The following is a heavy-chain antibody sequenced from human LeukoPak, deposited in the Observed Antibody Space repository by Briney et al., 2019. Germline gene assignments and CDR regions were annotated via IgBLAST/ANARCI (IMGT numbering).Heavy chain of an antibody. V-gene: IGHV3-13*01. CDR2: ISIAGDT. CDR1: GFMFSTYD. J-gene: IGHJ5*02. Sequence: GGSLRLSCAASGFMFSTYDMHWVRQATGKRLEWVSSISIAGDTYYPGSVKDRFTIPRENANNSLYLQMNNVRAGDTAVYYCARGRHYGSGSPYWFDPWGQGTLVIVSS. D-gene: IGHD3-10*01. CDR3: ARGRHYGSGSPYWFDP.